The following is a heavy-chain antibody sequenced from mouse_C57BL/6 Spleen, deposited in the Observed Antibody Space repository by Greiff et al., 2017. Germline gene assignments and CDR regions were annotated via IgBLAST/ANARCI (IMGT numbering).Heavy chain of an antibody. CDR1: GYTFTEYT. CDR2: FYPGSGSI. J-gene: IGHJ2*01. Sequence: QVQLQQSGAELVKPGASVKLSCKASGYTFTEYTIHWVKQRSGQGLEWIGWFYPGSGSIKYNEKFKDKATLTADKSSSTVYMALSRLTSEDSAVYCGARHEEEGDSPYYFDYWGQGTTLTVSS. V-gene: IGHV1-62-2*01. D-gene: IGHD3-2*01. CDR3: ARHEEEGDSPYYFDY.